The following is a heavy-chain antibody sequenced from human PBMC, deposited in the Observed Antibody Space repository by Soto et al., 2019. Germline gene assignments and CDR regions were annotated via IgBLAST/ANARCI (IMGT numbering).Heavy chain of an antibody. Sequence: GASVKVSCKASGGTFSSYAISWVRQAPGQGLEWMGGIIPIFGTANYAQKFQGRVTITADESTSTAYMELSSLRSDDTAVYYCARNPSTNSSSLFFDYWGQGTLVTVSS. CDR3: ARNPSTNSSSLFFDY. CDR2: IIPIFGTA. CDR1: GGTFSSYA. J-gene: IGHJ4*02. V-gene: IGHV1-69*13. D-gene: IGHD6-6*01.